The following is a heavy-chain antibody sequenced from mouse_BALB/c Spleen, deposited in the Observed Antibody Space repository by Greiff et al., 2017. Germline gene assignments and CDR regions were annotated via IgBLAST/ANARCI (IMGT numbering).Heavy chain of an antibody. CDR3: AREDGNYGYFDV. CDR1: GFTFSDYY. D-gene: IGHD2-1*01. J-gene: IGHJ1*01. V-gene: IGHV5-4*02. CDR2: ISDGGSYT. Sequence: EVMLVESGGGLVKPGGSLKLSCAASGFTFSDYYMYWVRQTPEKRLEWVATISDGGSYTYYPDSVKGRFTISRDNAKNNLYLQMSSLKSEDTAMYYCAREDGNYGYFDVWGAGTTVTVSS.